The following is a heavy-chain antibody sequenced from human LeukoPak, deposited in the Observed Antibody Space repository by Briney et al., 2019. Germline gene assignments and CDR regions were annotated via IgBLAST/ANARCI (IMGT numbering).Heavy chain of an antibody. CDR1: GGSISSGDYS. V-gene: IGHV4-61*08. CDR3: ARAGGIRTAALDLDY. CDR2: LYYSGSA. D-gene: IGHD6-25*01. Sequence: PSETLSLTCTVSGGSISSGDYSWSWIRQPPGKGLEWIGNLYYSGSANHNPSLKSRVTISSDTSKNQFSLKLTSVTAADTAVYYCARAGGIRTAALDLDYWGQGTLVTVSS. J-gene: IGHJ4*02.